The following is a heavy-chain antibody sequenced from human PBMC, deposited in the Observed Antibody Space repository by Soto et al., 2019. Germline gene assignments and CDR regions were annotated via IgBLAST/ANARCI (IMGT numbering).Heavy chain of an antibody. CDR2: INSDGSST. CDR3: ASGGIILNFDS. J-gene: IGHJ4*02. V-gene: IGHV3-74*01. CDR1: GFTFRTYW. D-gene: IGHD1-20*01. Sequence: EVQLVESGGGLVQPGGSLRLSCAASGFTFRTYWMQWVRQAPGKGLVWVSWINSDGSSTSYADSVKGRFTISRDNAKNTLYLQMNSLRAEDTAVYYCASGGIILNFDSWGQGTLFSVSS.